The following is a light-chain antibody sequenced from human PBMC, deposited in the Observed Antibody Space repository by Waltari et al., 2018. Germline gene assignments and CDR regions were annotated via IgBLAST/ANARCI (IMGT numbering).Light chain of an antibody. J-gene: IGKJ5*01. V-gene: IGKV3-11*01. CDR3: QQRSNWPIT. CDR2: DAS. Sequence: EIVLTPSPGTLSLSPGERATLSCRASQSVSNYLAWYQQKPGQAPRLLIHDASNRATGIPARFSGSGSGTDFTLTISILEPEDFAIYYCQQRSNWPITFGQGTRLEIK. CDR1: QSVSNY.